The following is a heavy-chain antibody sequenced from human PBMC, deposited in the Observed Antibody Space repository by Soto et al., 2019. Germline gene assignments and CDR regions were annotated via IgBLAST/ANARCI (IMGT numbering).Heavy chain of an antibody. CDR3: AKDLIYGYNSGRPFDS. V-gene: IGHV3-23*04. D-gene: IGHD6-19*01. Sequence: EVQLVESGGGLVQPGGSLRLSCAASGFTFSSFAMSWVRQAPGKGLEWVSAIGSRGDSTYYADSVKGRFTISRDNSKNTLYLQMNSLRAEDTAVYYCAKDLIYGYNSGRPFDSWGQGTLVTVSS. CDR1: GFTFSSFA. CDR2: IGSRGDST. J-gene: IGHJ4*02.